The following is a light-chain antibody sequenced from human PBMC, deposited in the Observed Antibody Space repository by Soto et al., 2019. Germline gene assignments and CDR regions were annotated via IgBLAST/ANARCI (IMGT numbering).Light chain of an antibody. V-gene: IGKV1-27*01. CDR2: AAA. CDR1: QGISNY. Sequence: DIQMTQSPSSLSASVGDRVTITCRASQGISNYLAWYQQKPGKVPKLLIYAAATLYSGVPSRFSGSGSGTDFTLTISGLQPEDVATYYWQKYNSAPWTFGQGTKVEIK. J-gene: IGKJ1*01. CDR3: QKYNSAPWT.